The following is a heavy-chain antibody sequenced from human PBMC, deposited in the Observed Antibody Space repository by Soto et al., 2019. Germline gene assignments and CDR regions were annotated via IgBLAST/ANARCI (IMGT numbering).Heavy chain of an antibody. CDR1: GVTFSSYA. J-gene: IGHJ6*02. Sequence: QVQLVQSGAEVKKPGSSVKVSCKASGVTFSSYAISWVRQAPGQGHEWMGGIIPIFGTANYAQKFQGRVTITADESTSTAYMELSSLRSEDTAVYYCARGGKITMVRGPNYYYYGMDVWGQGTTVTVSS. V-gene: IGHV1-69*01. D-gene: IGHD3-10*01. CDR3: ARGGKITMVRGPNYYYYGMDV. CDR2: IIPIFGTA.